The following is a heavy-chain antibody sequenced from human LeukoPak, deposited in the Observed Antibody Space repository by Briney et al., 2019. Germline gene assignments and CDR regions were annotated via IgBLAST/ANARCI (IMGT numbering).Heavy chain of an antibody. D-gene: IGHD2-2*01. CDR1: GFTFSRYW. CDR2: VSTDGSTT. V-gene: IGHV3-74*01. CDR3: ARGQYCSSTSCRGGWFDP. J-gene: IGHJ5*02. Sequence: PGGSLRLSCAASGFTFSRYWMHWVRQAPGKGLVGVSRVSTDGSTTTYADFVKGRFTISRDNAKNTLYLQVNSLRAEDTALYYCARGQYCSSTSCRGGWFDPWGQGTLVTVSS.